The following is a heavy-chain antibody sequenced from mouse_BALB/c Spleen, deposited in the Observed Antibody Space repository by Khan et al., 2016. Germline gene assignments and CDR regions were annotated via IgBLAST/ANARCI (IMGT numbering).Heavy chain of an antibody. V-gene: IGHV2-2*02. J-gene: IGHJ2*01. CDR2: IWSGGST. Sequence: QVQLKQSGPGLVQPSQSLSITCTVSGFSLTSYSIHWVGQSSGKGLEWLGVIWSGGSTDYNAAFISRLSISKDNSKSQVFFKMNSLQANDTAIYYCARGGILYFDYWGQGTTLTVSS. CDR1: GFSLTSYS. CDR3: ARGGILYFDY.